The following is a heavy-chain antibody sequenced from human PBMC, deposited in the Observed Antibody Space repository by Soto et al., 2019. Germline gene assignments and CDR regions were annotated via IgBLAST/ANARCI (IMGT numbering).Heavy chain of an antibody. V-gene: IGHV4-30-4*01. D-gene: IGHD2-8*02. CDR1: GGSITSTDYY. CDR2: IYYSGST. Sequence: PSETLSLTCTVSGGSITSTDYYWSWIRQPPGKGLEWIGYIYYSGSTYYNPSLKSRVTISVDTSKNQFSLKLSSVTAEDTAVYYCARGRGSGRYWGQGTLVTVSS. J-gene: IGHJ4*02. CDR3: ARGRGSGRY.